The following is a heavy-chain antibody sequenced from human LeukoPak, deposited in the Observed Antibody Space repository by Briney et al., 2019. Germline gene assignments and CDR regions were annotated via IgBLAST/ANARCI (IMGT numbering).Heavy chain of an antibody. CDR3: ARDQDALSTWGPFNY. J-gene: IGHJ4*02. CDR1: GLTFISYA. CDR2: ISYDGSNR. V-gene: IGHV3-30-3*01. D-gene: IGHD2/OR15-2a*01. Sequence: GGSLRLSCAASGLTFISYAMHWVRQAPGKGLEWVSVISYDGSNRYYADSVKGRFTISRDNSKNTLYLQMNSLRPEDTAVYYCARDQDALSTWGPFNYWGQGTLVTVSS.